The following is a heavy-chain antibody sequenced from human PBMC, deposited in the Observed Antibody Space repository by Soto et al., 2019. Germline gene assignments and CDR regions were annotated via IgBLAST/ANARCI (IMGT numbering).Heavy chain of an antibody. V-gene: IGHV1-69*01. J-gene: IGHJ3*02. D-gene: IGHD2-21*01. CDR3: AHMSRITHSFYI. CDR2: IIPIFGTA. Sequence: QVQLVQSGAEVKKPGSSVKVSCKASGGTFSSYAISWVRQGPGQGLEWMGGIIPIFGTANYAQKFQGRVTITADESTSTAYMDLSSLRSEYTAVYYCAHMSRITHSFYIWGQGTMVTVSS. CDR1: GGTFSSYA.